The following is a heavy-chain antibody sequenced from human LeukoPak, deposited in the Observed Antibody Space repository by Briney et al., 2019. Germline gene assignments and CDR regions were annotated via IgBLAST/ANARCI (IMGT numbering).Heavy chain of an antibody. CDR1: GFTFSSYA. Sequence: GGSLRLSCAASGFTFSSYAMHWVRQAPGKGLEFVSAISSNGGSTYYAKSVKGRFTVSRDNSKNTLSLQMGSLRAEDMAVYYCAIRNYYVSSGYFSGDAFDIWGQGTMVTVSS. D-gene: IGHD3-22*01. J-gene: IGHJ3*02. CDR2: ISSNGGST. CDR3: AIRNYYVSSGYFSGDAFDI. V-gene: IGHV3-64*01.